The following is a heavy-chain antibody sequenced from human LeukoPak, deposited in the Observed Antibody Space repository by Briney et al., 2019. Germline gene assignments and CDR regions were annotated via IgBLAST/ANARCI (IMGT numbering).Heavy chain of an antibody. V-gene: IGHV4-59*01. CDR3: ARDELRYSRGFDP. Sequence: SETLSLTCTVSGGSISSYYWSWIRQPAGKGLEWIGYIYYSGSTNYNPSLKSRVTISVDTSKNQFSLKLSSVTAADTAVYYCARDELRYSRGFDPWGQGTLATVSS. CDR2: IYYSGST. J-gene: IGHJ5*02. CDR1: GGSISSYY. D-gene: IGHD3-9*01.